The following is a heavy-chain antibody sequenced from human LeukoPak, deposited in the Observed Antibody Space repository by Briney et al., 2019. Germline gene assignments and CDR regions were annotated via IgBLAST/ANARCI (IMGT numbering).Heavy chain of an antibody. CDR3: ARDRLVLVAATPWFDP. J-gene: IGHJ5*02. CDR2: ISYDGSNK. D-gene: IGHD2-15*01. CDR1: GFTLSSYA. Sequence: GGSLRLSCAASGFTLSSYAMHWVRQAPGKGLGRVADISYDGSNKYYAGSVKGRFTISRDNSKNTLYLQMNSLRAEDTAVYYCARDRLVLVAATPWFDPWGQGTLVTVSS. V-gene: IGHV3-30-3*01.